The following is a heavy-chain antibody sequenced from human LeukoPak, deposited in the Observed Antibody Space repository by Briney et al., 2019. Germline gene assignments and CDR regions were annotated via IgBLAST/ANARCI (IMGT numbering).Heavy chain of an antibody. V-gene: IGHV3-23*01. Sequence: GGSLRLSCTISGFTLTTYGMSWVRPAPGGGLEWVSAINGTGGNAYYADSVKGRFTISRDNSKNTLYLQMSSLRAEDTAVYYCAKELGYYYDSPIDYWGQGTLVTVSS. CDR2: INGTGGNA. CDR1: GFTLTTYG. D-gene: IGHD3-22*01. J-gene: IGHJ4*02. CDR3: AKELGYYYDSPIDY.